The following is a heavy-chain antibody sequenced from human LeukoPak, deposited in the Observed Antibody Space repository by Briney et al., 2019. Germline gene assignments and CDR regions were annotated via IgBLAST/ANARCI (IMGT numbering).Heavy chain of an antibody. V-gene: IGHV4-59*08. CDR3: ARHFAYSSSSYFDY. CDR1: GGSVRNYY. D-gene: IGHD6-6*01. J-gene: IGHJ4*02. CDR2: VYYTGST. Sequence: SETLSLTCSVSGGSVRNYYWSWIRQPPGKGLEWIGYVYYTGSTNYNPSLKSRVTMFEDKSKNQFSLRLYSVTVADTAVYYCARHFAYSSSSYFDYWGQGSLVTVSS.